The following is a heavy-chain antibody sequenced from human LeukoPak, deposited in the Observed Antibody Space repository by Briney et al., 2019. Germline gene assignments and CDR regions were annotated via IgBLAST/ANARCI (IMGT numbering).Heavy chain of an antibody. J-gene: IGHJ4*02. V-gene: IGHV3-53*05. CDR2: IYSGGST. CDR1: GFTVSANY. Sequence: GGSLRLSCAASGFTVSANYMNWVRQAPGKGLEWVSVIYSGGSTYYADSVKGRFTISRDDSKNTLYLQMNSLRAEDTAVYYCAKDRGLYNWNDVADYWGQGTLVTVSS. CDR3: AKDRGLYNWNDVADY. D-gene: IGHD1-1*01.